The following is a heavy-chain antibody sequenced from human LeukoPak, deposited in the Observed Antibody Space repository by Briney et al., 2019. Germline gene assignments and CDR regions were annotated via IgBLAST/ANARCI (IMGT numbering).Heavy chain of an antibody. V-gene: IGHV4-31*03. D-gene: IGHD3-3*01. CDR3: ARSYDFWSGYYRTDPQYFQH. Sequence: SETLSLTCTVSGGSIGSGGYYWSWIRQHPGKGLEWIGYIYYSGSTYYNPSLKSRVAISVDTSKNQFSLKLSSVTAADTAVYYCARSYDFWSGYYRTDPQYFQHWGQGTLVTVSS. CDR2: IYYSGST. CDR1: GGSIGSGGYY. J-gene: IGHJ1*01.